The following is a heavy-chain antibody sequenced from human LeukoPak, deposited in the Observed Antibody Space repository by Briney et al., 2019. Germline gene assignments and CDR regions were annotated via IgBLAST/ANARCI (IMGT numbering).Heavy chain of an antibody. D-gene: IGHD2-21*02. J-gene: IGHJ3*02. V-gene: IGHV3-30*02. CDR1: GFTFSSYG. CDR2: IRYDGSNK. Sequence: GGSLRLSCAASGFTFSSYGMHWVRQAPGKGLEWVAFIRYDGSNKYYADSVKGRFTISRDNAKNSLYLQMNSLSAEDTAVYYCARNLFLPYCGGDCRSDAFDIWGQGTMLIVSS. CDR3: ARNLFLPYCGGDCRSDAFDI.